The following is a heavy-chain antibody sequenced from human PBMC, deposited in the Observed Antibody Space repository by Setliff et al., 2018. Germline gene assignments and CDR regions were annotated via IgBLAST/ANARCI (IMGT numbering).Heavy chain of an antibody. V-gene: IGHV3-15*07. CDR3: VHNADFIGTFNT. CDR1: GFTFSYAW. Sequence: PGGSLRLSCAASGFTFSYAWMHWVRQAPGKGLEWVGRSKSKTAGGAIDYAAPVKGRFTISRDDSKNTVYLQMSSLKIEDTAVYYCVHNADFIGTFNTWGQGTMVTVSS. D-gene: IGHD2-8*01. CDR2: SKSKTAGGAI. J-gene: IGHJ3*01.